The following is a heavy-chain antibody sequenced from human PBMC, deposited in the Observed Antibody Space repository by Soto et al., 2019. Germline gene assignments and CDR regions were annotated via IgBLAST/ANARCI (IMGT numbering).Heavy chain of an antibody. V-gene: IGHV3-53*01. J-gene: IGHJ6*02. Sequence: GGSLRLSCAASGFTVSSNYMSWVRQAPGKGLEWVSVIYSGGSTYYADSVKGRFTISRDNSKNTLYLQMNSPRAEDTAVYYCAAQRGSSSWPGGYYYYGMDVWGQGTTVTVS. CDR1: GFTVSSNY. CDR3: AAQRGSSSWPGGYYYYGMDV. D-gene: IGHD6-13*01. CDR2: IYSGGST.